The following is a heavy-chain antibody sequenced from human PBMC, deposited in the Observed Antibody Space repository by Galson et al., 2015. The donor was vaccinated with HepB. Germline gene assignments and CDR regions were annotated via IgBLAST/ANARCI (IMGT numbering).Heavy chain of an antibody. CDR3: AREWATYCGGDCYPRYYYYMDV. Sequence: SLRLSCAASGFTFSSYAMHWVRQAPGKGLEWVAVISYDGSNKYYADSVKGRFTISRDNSKNTLYLQMNSLRAEDTAVYYCAREWATYCGGDCYPRYYYYMDVWGKGTTVTVSS. CDR1: GFTFSSYA. CDR2: ISYDGSNK. J-gene: IGHJ6*03. V-gene: IGHV3-30-3*01. D-gene: IGHD2-21*01.